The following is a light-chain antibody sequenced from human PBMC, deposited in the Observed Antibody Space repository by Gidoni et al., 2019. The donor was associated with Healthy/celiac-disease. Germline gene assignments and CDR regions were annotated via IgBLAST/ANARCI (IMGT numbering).Light chain of an antibody. CDR3: QSYDSSLSGSV. V-gene: IGLV1-40*01. CDR1: SSNIGAGYD. CDR2: DNS. Sequence: PGQRVTISCTGSSSNIGAGYDVHWYQQLPATAPKLLIYDNSNRPSGVPDRFSGSKSGTSASLAITGLQAEDGADYYCQSYDSSLSGSVFGGGTKLTVL. J-gene: IGLJ2*01.